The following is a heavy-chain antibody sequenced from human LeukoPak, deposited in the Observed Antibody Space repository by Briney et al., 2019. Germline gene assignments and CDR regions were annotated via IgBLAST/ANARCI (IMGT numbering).Heavy chain of an antibody. D-gene: IGHD2-15*01. CDR3: AREAGYCSGGSCQGYFDY. V-gene: IGHV1-2*02. CDR1: GYTFTGYY. Sequence: ASVKVSCKASGYTFTGYYMHWVRQAPGQGLEWMGWINPNSGGTNYAQKFQGRVTMTRDTSISTAYMELSRLRSGDTAVYYCAREAGYCSGGSCQGYFDYWGQGTLVTVSS. J-gene: IGHJ4*02. CDR2: INPNSGGT.